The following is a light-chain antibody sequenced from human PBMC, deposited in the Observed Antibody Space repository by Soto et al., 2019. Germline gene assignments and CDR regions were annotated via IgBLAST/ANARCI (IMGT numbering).Light chain of an antibody. Sequence: EIVLTQSPGTLSLSPGERATLSCRASQSFDSGYLAWYQHKPGQAPRLLVYGVSTRATGIPDRFSGSGSGTDFTLTISSLQSEDFAVYYCQQYTKWPITFGGGTKVDIK. CDR2: GVS. V-gene: IGKV3-20*01. CDR1: QSFDSGY. J-gene: IGKJ4*01. CDR3: QQYTKWPIT.